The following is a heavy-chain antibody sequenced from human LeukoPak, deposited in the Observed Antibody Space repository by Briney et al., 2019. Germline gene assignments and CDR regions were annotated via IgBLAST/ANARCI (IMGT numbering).Heavy chain of an antibody. CDR1: GYTFTGYY. Sequence: GASVKVSCKASGYTFTGYYMHWVRQAPGQGLEWMGWINPNSGGTNYAQKFQGRVTMTRDTSISTAYMELSRLRSDDTAVYYRARVRGWLRHDAFDIWGQGTMVTVSS. CDR2: INPNSGGT. CDR3: ARVRGWLRHDAFDI. V-gene: IGHV1-2*02. J-gene: IGHJ3*02. D-gene: IGHD5-12*01.